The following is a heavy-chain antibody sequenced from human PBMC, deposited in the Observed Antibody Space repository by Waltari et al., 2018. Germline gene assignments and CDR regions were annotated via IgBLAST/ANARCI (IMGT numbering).Heavy chain of an antibody. Sequence: EVQLVESGGGLVKPGGSLRLSCAASGFTFSSYSMNWVRQAPGKGMEWVSSISSISSYIYYADSVKGRCTISRDNAKDSLYLQMNSLRAEDTAVYYCARRGSSSWYGDYWGQGTLVTVSS. CDR1: GFTFSSYS. CDR2: ISSISSYI. CDR3: ARRGSSSWYGDY. D-gene: IGHD6-13*01. J-gene: IGHJ4*02. V-gene: IGHV3-21*01.